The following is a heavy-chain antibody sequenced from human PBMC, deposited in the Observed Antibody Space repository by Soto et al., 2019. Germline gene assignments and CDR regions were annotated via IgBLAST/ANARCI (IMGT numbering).Heavy chain of an antibody. CDR3: ARVAPGTTVTAFNP. CDR2: IYYSGST. Sequence: SETLSLTCTVSGGSVSSGSYYWSWIRQPPGKGLEWIGYIYYSGSTNYNPSLKSRVTISVDTSKNQFSLKLSSVTAADTAVYYCARVAPGTTVTAFNPWGQGTLVTVSS. J-gene: IGHJ5*02. D-gene: IGHD4-17*01. V-gene: IGHV4-61*01. CDR1: GGSVSSGSYY.